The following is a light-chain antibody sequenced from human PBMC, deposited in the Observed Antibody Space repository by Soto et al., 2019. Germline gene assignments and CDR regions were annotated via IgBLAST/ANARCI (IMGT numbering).Light chain of an antibody. CDR3: QQSYRDPIT. CDR2: DAS. V-gene: IGKV1-39*01. J-gene: IGKJ5*01. CDR1: QSISTY. Sequence: DIQMTQSPPSLSASVGNRVTITCRASQSISTYLNWYQKKPGKAPNLLIYDASRLQSGVPSRFSGSGGGTDFTLSISSVQPEDFATYFCQQSYRDPITFGQGTRLEIK.